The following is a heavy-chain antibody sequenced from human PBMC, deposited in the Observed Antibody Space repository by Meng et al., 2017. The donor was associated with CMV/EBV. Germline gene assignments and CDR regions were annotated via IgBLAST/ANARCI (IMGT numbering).Heavy chain of an antibody. CDR2: ISYDGSNK. D-gene: IGHD6-25*01. V-gene: IGHV3-30*04. Sequence: LKISCAASGFTFSSYAMHWVRQAPGKGLEWVAVISYDGSNKYYADSVKGRFTISRDNSKNTLYLQMNSLRAEDTAVYYCARGDSSVYYYYYYGMDVWGQGTTVTVSS. CDR3: ARGDSSVYYYYYYGMDV. J-gene: IGHJ6*02. CDR1: GFTFSSYA.